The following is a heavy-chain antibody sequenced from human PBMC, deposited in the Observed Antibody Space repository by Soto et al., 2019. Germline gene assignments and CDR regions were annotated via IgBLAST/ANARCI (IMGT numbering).Heavy chain of an antibody. CDR2: ISSSGDAT. J-gene: IGHJ6*02. CDR1: GFTFSTYA. Sequence: LSLSCAASGFTFSTYAMTWVRQAPGKGLEWVSIISSSGDATYYLDSVKGRFTISRDNSRNTLNLQMHSLRAEDTAVYYCAKNGDFWSWGMDVWGQGTTVTVSS. CDR3: AKNGDFWSWGMDV. D-gene: IGHD3-3*01. V-gene: IGHV3-23*01.